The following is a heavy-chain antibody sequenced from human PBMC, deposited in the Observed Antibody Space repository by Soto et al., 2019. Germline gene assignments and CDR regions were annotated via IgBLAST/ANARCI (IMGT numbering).Heavy chain of an antibody. J-gene: IGHJ6*02. Sequence: ASVKVSCKASGYTFTSYYMHWVRQAPGQGLEWMGIVNPSGGSTSYAQKFQGRVTMTRDTSTSTVYMELSSLRSEDTAVYYCARVGSSGYYYYYYGMDVCGQGPTVTVYS. CDR1: GYTFTSYY. D-gene: IGHD3-22*01. CDR3: ARVGSSGYYYYYYGMDV. V-gene: IGHV1-46*01. CDR2: VNPSGGST.